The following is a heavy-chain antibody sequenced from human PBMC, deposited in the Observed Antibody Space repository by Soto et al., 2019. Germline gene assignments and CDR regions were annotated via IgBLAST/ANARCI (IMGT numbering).Heavy chain of an antibody. Sequence: EVQLVESGGGLVKPGGSLRLSCAASGFTFSNAWMNWVRQAPGKGLEWVGRIKSKTDGGTTDYAAPVKGRFTISRDDSKNTLYLQMNSLKTEDTAVYYCTTATSPRTSWPGDYFDYWGQGTLVTVSS. CDR2: IKSKTDGGTT. J-gene: IGHJ4*02. D-gene: IGHD2-2*01. CDR1: GFTFSNAW. V-gene: IGHV3-15*07. CDR3: TTATSPRTSWPGDYFDY.